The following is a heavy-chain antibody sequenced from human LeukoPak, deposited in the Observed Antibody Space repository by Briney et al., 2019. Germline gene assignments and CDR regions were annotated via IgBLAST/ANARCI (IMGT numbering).Heavy chain of an antibody. CDR3: ARSGVAAANWFDP. J-gene: IGHJ5*02. D-gene: IGHD2-2*01. CDR1: GYSFTSYW. V-gene: IGHV5-51*03. Sequence: GESLKISCTGSGYSFTSYWIGWVRQMPGKGLEWMGIIYPGDSDTRYSPSFQGQVTISADKSISTAYLQWSSLKASDTAMYYCARSGVAAANWFDPWGQGTLVTVSS. CDR2: IYPGDSDT.